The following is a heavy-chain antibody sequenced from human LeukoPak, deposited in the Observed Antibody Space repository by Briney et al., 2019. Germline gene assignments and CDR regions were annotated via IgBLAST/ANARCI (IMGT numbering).Heavy chain of an antibody. V-gene: IGHV3-33*01. CDR1: GFTFSSYG. CDR3: ARAGYYGSGSYRSYYYGMDV. J-gene: IGHJ6*02. CDR2: IWYDGSNK. D-gene: IGHD3-10*01. Sequence: AGGSLRLSCAASGFTFSSYGMHWVRQAPGKGLEWVAVIWYDGSNKYYADSVKGRFTISRDNSKNTLYLQMNSLRAEDTAVYYCARAGYYGSGSYRSYYYGMDVWGQGTTVTVSS.